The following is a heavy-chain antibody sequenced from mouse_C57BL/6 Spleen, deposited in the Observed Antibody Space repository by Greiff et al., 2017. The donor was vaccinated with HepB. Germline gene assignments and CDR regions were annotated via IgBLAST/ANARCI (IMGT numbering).Heavy chain of an antibody. CDR1: GYTFTSYG. Sequence: QVQLKQSGAELARPGASVKLSCKASGYTFTSYGISWVKQRTGQGLEWIGEIYPRSGNTYYNEKFKGKATLTADKSSSTAYMELRSLTSEDSAVYFCAIYYYGSSFFAYWGQGTLVTVSA. J-gene: IGHJ3*01. D-gene: IGHD1-1*01. CDR2: IYPRSGNT. V-gene: IGHV1-81*01. CDR3: AIYYYGSSFFAY.